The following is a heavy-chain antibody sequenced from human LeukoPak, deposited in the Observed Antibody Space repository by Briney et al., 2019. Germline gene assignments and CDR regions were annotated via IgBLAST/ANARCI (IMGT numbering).Heavy chain of an antibody. Sequence: PSETLSLTCTVSGGSISNGDYFWSWIRQPAGKGLQWIGRMSISGSSNYNPFLKCRVTISADTSKNQFCLKFNSVPAANTAMYYCAADPLWSAGAYWGQGTLVTVPS. CDR2: MSISGSS. CDR3: AADPLWSAGAY. D-gene: IGHD3-10*01. CDR1: GGSISNGDYF. J-gene: IGHJ4*02. V-gene: IGHV4-61*02.